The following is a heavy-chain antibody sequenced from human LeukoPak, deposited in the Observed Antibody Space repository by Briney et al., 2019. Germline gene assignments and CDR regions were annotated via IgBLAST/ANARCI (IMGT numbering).Heavy chain of an antibody. CDR1: GGTFSSYA. J-gene: IGHJ3*02. Sequence: GASVKVSCKASGGTFSSYAISWVRQAPGQGLEWMGGIIPIFGTANYAQKFQGRVTITADESTSTAYMELSSLRSEDTAVYYCARFPDYYDSSYSAFDIWGQGTVVTVSS. D-gene: IGHD3-22*01. CDR3: ARFPDYYDSSYSAFDI. CDR2: IIPIFGTA. V-gene: IGHV1-69*01.